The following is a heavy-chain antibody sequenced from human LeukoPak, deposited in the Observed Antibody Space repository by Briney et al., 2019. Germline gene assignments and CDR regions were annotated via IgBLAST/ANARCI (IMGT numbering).Heavy chain of an antibody. Sequence: PSETLSLTCTVSGGSISSSSYYWGWIRQPPGKGLEWSGSIYYSGSTYYNPSLKSRVTISVDTSKNQFSLKLSSVTAADTAVYYCARDQYYSSSWYPLRADWFDPWDQGTLVTVSS. CDR1: GGSISSSSYY. V-gene: IGHV4-39*07. CDR2: IYYSGST. D-gene: IGHD6-13*01. CDR3: ARDQYYSSSWYPLRADWFDP. J-gene: IGHJ5*02.